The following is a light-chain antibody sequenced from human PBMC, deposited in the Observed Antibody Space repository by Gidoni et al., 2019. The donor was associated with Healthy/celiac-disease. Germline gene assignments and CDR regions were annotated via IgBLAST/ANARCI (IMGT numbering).Light chain of an antibody. CDR1: QSVSSY. Sequence: ELVLPQSPATLSLSPGERATLSCRASQSVSSYLAWYQQKPGQAPRLLIYDASNRATGIPARFSGSGSGTDFTLTISSLEPEDFAVYYCQQRSNWLRTFGQGTKVEIK. V-gene: IGKV3-11*01. J-gene: IGKJ1*01. CDR3: QQRSNWLRT. CDR2: DAS.